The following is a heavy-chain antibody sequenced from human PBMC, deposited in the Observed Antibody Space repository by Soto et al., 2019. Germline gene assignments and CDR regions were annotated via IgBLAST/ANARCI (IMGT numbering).Heavy chain of an antibody. Sequence: SVKVSCKASGGTFSSYAISWVRQAPGQGLEWMGGIIPIFGTANYAQKFQGRVTITADESTSTAYMELSSLRSEDTAVYYCAGPVRWGGNYYYYGMDVWGQGTTVTVSS. J-gene: IGHJ6*02. CDR1: GGTFSSYA. V-gene: IGHV1-69*13. CDR2: IIPIFGTA. D-gene: IGHD7-27*01. CDR3: AGPVRWGGNYYYYGMDV.